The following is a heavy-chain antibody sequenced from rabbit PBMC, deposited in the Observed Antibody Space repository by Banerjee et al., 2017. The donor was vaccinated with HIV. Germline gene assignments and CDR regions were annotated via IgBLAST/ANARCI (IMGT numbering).Heavy chain of an antibody. Sequence: QSVEETGGDLVKPGASLTLTCTASGFSFSNNYYICWVRQAPGKGLEWIACIYGGVSGSTYYASWAKGRVTISKTSSTTVTLQMTSLTAADTATYFCARDLGGSSDLWGPGTLVTVS. D-gene: IGHD8-1*01. CDR3: ARDLGGSSDL. J-gene: IGHJ4*01. CDR2: IYGGVSGST. V-gene: IGHV1S40*01. CDR1: GFSFSNNYY.